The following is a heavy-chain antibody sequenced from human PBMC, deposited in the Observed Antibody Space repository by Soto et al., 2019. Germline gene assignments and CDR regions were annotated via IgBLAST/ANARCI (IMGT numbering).Heavy chain of an antibody. CDR1: GYTFTSYG. D-gene: IGHD3-10*01. J-gene: IGHJ4*02. Sequence: ASVKVSCKASGYTFTSYGISWVRQAPGQGLEWMGWISAYNGNTNYAQKLQGRVTMTTDTSTSTAYMELRSLRSDDTAVYYCARDKFGVDVHPQFDYWGQGTLVTVSS. CDR3: ARDKFGVDVHPQFDY. V-gene: IGHV1-18*01. CDR2: ISAYNGNT.